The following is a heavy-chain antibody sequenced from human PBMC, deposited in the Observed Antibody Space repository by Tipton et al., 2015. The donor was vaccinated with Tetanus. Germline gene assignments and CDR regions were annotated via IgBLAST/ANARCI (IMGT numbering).Heavy chain of an antibody. D-gene: IGHD3-16*01. CDR2: IDPKSGDT. Sequence: QLVQSGPEVKKPGASVRVSCKPSGYTFTNYHVQWVRQAPGQGLEWMGWIDPKSGDTDFAQRFQGRVTMTRDSSISTVYMELSRRRSDDTAVYYCARDAGPAGGGSFDYWGQGTLVTVAS. J-gene: IGHJ4*02. V-gene: IGHV1-2*02. CDR1: GYTFTNYH. CDR3: ARDAGPAGGGSFDY.